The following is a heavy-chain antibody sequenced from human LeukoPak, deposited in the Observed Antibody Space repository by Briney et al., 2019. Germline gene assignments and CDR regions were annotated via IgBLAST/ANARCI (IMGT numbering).Heavy chain of an antibody. J-gene: IGHJ6*03. D-gene: IGHD6-6*01. CDR1: GGSISSYY. V-gene: IGHV4-4*07. CDR3: ARGISSSLGRYYYYYMDV. Sequence: SETLSLTCTVSGGSISSYYWTWIRQPAGKRLEWIGRIYTSGSTNYNPSLKSRVTMSVDTSKNQFSLKLSSVTAADTAVYYCARGISSSLGRYYYYYMDVWGKGTTVTVSS. CDR2: IYTSGST.